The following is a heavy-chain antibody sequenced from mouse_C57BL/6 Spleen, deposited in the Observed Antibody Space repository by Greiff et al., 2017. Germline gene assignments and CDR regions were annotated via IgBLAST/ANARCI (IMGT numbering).Heavy chain of an antibody. Sequence: VQLQQSGAELVRPGTSVKVSCKASGYAFTNYLIEWVKQRPGQGLEWVGVINPGSGGTNYNEKFKGKATLTADKSYSTAYMQLSSLPSEDSAVYFCAREGIYDGYYNAMDYWGQGTSVTVSS. CDR3: AREGIYDGYYNAMDY. CDR1: GYAFTNYL. CDR2: INPGSGGT. D-gene: IGHD2-3*01. J-gene: IGHJ4*01. V-gene: IGHV1-54*01.